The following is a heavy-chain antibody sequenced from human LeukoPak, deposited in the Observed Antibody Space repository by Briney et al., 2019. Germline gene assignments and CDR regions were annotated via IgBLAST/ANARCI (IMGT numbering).Heavy chain of an antibody. Sequence: PSETLSLTCTVSDDSITMYYWTWIRQPPGKGLEWIGYVDHTGSTNFNPSLNGRVSISRDTSKNQFSLKLSSVTAADTAVYYCARVTENYGSGRRHDYYYYYMDVWGKGTTVTISS. J-gene: IGHJ6*03. D-gene: IGHD3-10*01. CDR2: VDHTGST. V-gene: IGHV4-59*01. CDR3: ARVTENYGSGRRHDYYYYYMDV. CDR1: DDSITMYY.